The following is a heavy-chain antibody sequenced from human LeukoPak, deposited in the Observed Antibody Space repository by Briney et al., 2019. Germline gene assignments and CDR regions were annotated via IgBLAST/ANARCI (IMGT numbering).Heavy chain of an antibody. D-gene: IGHD4-23*01. CDR1: GFTFSSYW. CDR2: ISGSGGST. CDR3: AKNDYGGNSKFHDAFDI. Sequence: PGGSLRLSCAASGFTFSSYWMNWVRQAPGKGLEWVSAISGSGGSTYYADSVKGRFTISRDNSKNTLYLQMNSLRAEDTAVYYCAKNDYGGNSKFHDAFDIWGQGTMVTVSS. J-gene: IGHJ3*02. V-gene: IGHV3-23*01.